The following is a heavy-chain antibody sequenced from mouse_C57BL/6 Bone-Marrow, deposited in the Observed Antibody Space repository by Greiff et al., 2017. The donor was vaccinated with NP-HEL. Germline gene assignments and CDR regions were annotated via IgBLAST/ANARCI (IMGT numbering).Heavy chain of an antibody. J-gene: IGHJ4*01. D-gene: IGHD2-5*01. V-gene: IGHV14-2*01. Sequence: VQLKESGAELVKPGASVKLSCTASGFNIKDYYMHWVKQRTEQGLEWIGRIDPEDGETKYAPKFQGKATITADTSSNTAYLQLSSLTSEDTAVYYWARRRAYYSNYVYYAMDYWGQGTSVTVSS. CDR2: IDPEDGET. CDR1: GFNIKDYY. CDR3: ARRRAYYSNYVYYAMDY.